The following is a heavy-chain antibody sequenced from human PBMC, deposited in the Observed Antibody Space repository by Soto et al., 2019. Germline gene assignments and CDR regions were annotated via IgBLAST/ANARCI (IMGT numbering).Heavy chain of an antibody. Sequence: GGSLRLSCAASGFTFRSYWMHWVRQAPGKGLVWVSRISPDGSITNYADSVKGRFTISRDNAKNTLFLQMNSLRAEDTAVYYCTREVATVPDYWGQGTLVTVSS. CDR1: GFTFRSYW. CDR3: TREVATVPDY. V-gene: IGHV3-74*01. CDR2: ISPDGSIT. J-gene: IGHJ4*02. D-gene: IGHD6-13*01.